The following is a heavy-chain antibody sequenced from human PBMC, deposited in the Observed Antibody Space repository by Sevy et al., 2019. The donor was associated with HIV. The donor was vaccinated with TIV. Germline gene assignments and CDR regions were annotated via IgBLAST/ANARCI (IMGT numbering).Heavy chain of an antibody. CDR2: ISGNGDNT. V-gene: IGHV3-23*01. CDR1: GFPFSTYA. Sequence: GGSLRLSCAASGFPFSTYAMSWVRQAPGKGLEWVSAISGNGDNTYYTDSVKGRFTISRVNSKKTLFLHMNSLRAEDTAVYYCTKSPIQAGFDYWGQGTLVTVSP. CDR3: TKSPIQAGFDY. D-gene: IGHD3-10*01. J-gene: IGHJ4*02.